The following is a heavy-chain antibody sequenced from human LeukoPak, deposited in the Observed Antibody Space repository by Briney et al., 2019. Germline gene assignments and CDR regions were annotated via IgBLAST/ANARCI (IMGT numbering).Heavy chain of an antibody. CDR1: GYTFTSYY. CDR2: INPSGGST. V-gene: IGHV1-46*01. CDR3: ARASMSHAFDI. Sequence: ASVKLSCKASGYTFTSYYMHCVRHAPGQGLEWMGIINPSGGSTGYAQKFQGRVTMTRDTSTSTVYMELSSLRSEDTAVYYCARASMSHAFDIWGQGTMVTVSS. J-gene: IGHJ3*02.